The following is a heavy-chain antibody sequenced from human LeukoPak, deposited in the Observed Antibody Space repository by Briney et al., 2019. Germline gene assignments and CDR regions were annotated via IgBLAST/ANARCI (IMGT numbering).Heavy chain of an antibody. D-gene: IGHD3-22*01. Sequence: PGESLRLSCAASGFTFSSYWMSWVRQAPGKGLEWVANIKQDGSEKYYVDSVKGRFTISRDNAKNSLYLQMNSLRAEDTAVYYCARVEGSEENYYDSSGYYTFDYWGQGTLVTVSS. CDR2: IKQDGSEK. CDR1: GFTFSSYW. V-gene: IGHV3-7*01. J-gene: IGHJ4*02. CDR3: ARVEGSEENYYDSSGYYTFDY.